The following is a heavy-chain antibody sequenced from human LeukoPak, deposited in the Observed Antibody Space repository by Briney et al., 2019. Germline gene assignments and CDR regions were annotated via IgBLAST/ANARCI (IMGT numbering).Heavy chain of an antibody. CDR1: GFTFSSYS. V-gene: IGHV3-66*01. CDR2: IFSHGET. Sequence: GSLRLSCAASGFTFSSYSMNWVRQAPGKGLEWVSLIFSHGETSYADSVKGRFTISRDNSKNTLYLQMNGLRVEDTAVYYCARDPPAVSINTYAWGQGTLVTVSS. D-gene: IGHD2-8*01. J-gene: IGHJ4*02. CDR3: ARDPPAVSINTYA.